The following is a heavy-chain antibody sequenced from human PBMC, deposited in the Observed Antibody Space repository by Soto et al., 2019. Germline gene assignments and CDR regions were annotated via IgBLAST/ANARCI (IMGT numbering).Heavy chain of an antibody. D-gene: IGHD3-22*01. Sequence: QVQLVESGGGVVQPGRSLRLSCAASGFTFSSYGMHWVRQAPGKGLEWVAVISYDGSNKYYADSVKGRFTISRDNSKNTLYLQMNSLRAEDTAVYYCAKDFCPEYYYDSSGYHCYYYGMDVWGQGTTVTVSS. J-gene: IGHJ6*02. CDR1: GFTFSSYG. CDR2: ISYDGSNK. CDR3: AKDFCPEYYYDSSGYHCYYYGMDV. V-gene: IGHV3-30*18.